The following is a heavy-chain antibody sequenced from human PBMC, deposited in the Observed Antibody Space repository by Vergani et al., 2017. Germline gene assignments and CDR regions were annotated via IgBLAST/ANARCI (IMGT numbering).Heavy chain of an antibody. CDR3: ARGSTVTTLYFYYGMDV. J-gene: IGHJ6*02. D-gene: IGHD4-17*01. Sequence: EVQLVESGGGLAQPGGSLRLSCAASGFTFSSYNMNWVRQAPGKGLEWLSYISSSSSSIYYADSVKGRFTISRDNAKNSLNLQMNSLRAEDTAVYYCARGSTVTTLYFYYGMDVWGQ. V-gene: IGHV3-48*01. CDR1: GFTFSSYN. CDR2: ISSSSSSI.